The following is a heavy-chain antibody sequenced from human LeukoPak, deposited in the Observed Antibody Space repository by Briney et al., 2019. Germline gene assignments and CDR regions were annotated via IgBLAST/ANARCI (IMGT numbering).Heavy chain of an antibody. V-gene: IGHV4-31*03. J-gene: IGHJ5*02. Sequence: SQTLSLTCTVSGGSISSGGYYWSWIRQHPGKGLEWIGYIYYSGSTYYNPSLKSRVTISVDTSKNQFSLKLSSVTAADTAVYYCARGPPWRRWFDPWGQGTLVTVSS. CDR1: GGSISSGGYY. CDR3: ARGPPWRRWFDP. D-gene: IGHD3-3*01. CDR2: IYYSGST.